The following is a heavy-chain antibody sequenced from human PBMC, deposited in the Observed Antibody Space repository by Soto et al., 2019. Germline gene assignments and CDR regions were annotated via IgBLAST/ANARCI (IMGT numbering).Heavy chain of an antibody. V-gene: IGHV4-34*01. CDR2: INHSGGT. J-gene: IGHJ5*02. D-gene: IGHD6-19*01. CDR1: GGSFSGYY. CDR3: ARGGHSSGWYWWFDP. Sequence: ASETLSLTCAVYGGSFSGYYWSWIRQPPGKGLEWIGEINHSGGTNYNPSLKSRVTISVDTSKNQFSLKLSSVTAADTAVYYCARGGHSSGWYWWFDPWGQGTLVTVSS.